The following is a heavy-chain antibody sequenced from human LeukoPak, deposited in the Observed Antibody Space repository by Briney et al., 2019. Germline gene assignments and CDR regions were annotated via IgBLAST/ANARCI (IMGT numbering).Heavy chain of an antibody. J-gene: IGHJ1*01. Sequence: SETLSLACSVSGGSVGSNYWSWVRQPPGKGLEWIGYIPYSGDTKYNPSLKSRLSMSVDTSKNQCSLMLTSVTAADTAVYYCARGSGWYPHWGQGTLVTVSS. CDR1: GGSVGSNY. CDR3: ARGSGWYPH. V-gene: IGHV4-59*02. CDR2: IPYSGDT. D-gene: IGHD6-19*01.